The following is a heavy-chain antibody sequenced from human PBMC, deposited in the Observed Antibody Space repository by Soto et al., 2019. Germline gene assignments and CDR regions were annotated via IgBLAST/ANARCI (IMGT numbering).Heavy chain of an antibody. CDR1: GYTFTRYA. CDR2: INAGNGNT. CDR3: AREPLYFGMDV. V-gene: IGHV1-3*05. Sequence: QVQLVQSGAEEKKPGGSVKISCKAPGYTFTRYAMNWVRQAPGQRLEWMGRINAGNGNTEYSQKFQGRITITKDTSASTIYMELSSLTYEDTAVYYGAREPLYFGMDVWGQGTTVTASS. J-gene: IGHJ6*02.